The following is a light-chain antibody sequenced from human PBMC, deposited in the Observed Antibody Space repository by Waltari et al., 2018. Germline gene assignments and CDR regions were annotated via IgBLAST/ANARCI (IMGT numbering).Light chain of an antibody. J-gene: IGKJ1*01. CDR2: AAS. Sequence: IQMTQSPSSLSASVRDSVTITCRASQSISRDLNWYHQKPGKAPKLLIAAASSLQSGVASRFSGSGSGTDVTRTISRLQLEDLATFYCQQGYSAPWTFGQGTRVEIK. CDR1: QSISRD. CDR3: QQGYSAPWT. V-gene: IGKV1-39*01.